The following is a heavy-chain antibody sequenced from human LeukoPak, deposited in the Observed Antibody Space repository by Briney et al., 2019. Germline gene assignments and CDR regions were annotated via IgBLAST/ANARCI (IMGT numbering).Heavy chain of an antibody. CDR3: ARVPADYGMDV. CDR1: GGTFSSYA. CDR2: IIPIFGIA. V-gene: IGHV1-69*04. J-gene: IGHJ6*02. Sequence: ASVKVSCRASGGTFSSYAISWVRQAPGQGLEWMGRIIPIFGIANYAQKFQGRVTITADKSTSTAYMELSSLRSEDTAVYYRARVPADYGMDVWGQGTTVTVSS.